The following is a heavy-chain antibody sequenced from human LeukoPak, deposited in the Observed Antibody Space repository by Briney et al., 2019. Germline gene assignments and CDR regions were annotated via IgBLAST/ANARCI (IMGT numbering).Heavy chain of an antibody. D-gene: IGHD6-13*01. CDR3: ARRGYSSSWSFYFDY. J-gene: IGHJ4*02. Sequence: SETLSLTCTVSGGSISSYYWSWIRQPAGKGLEWIGRIYTSGSTNYNPSLKSRVTMSVDTSKNQFSLKLSSVTAADTAVYYCARRGYSSSWSFYFDYWGQGTLATVSS. V-gene: IGHV4-4*07. CDR2: IYTSGST. CDR1: GGSISSYY.